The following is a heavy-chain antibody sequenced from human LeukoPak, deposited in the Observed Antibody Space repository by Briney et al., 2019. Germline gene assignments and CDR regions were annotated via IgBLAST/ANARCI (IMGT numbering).Heavy chain of an antibody. J-gene: IGHJ6*04. D-gene: IGHD4-17*01. CDR2: IKQDGSEK. CDR1: GFTFSSYW. CDR3: AREFNYGDYFGSPPDV. V-gene: IGHV3-7*01. Sequence: GGSLRLSCAASGFTFSSYWMSWVRQAPGKGLEWVANIKQDGSEKYYADSVKGRFTISRDNAKNSLYLQMNSLRAEDTAVYYCAREFNYGDYFGSPPDVWGKGTTVTVSS.